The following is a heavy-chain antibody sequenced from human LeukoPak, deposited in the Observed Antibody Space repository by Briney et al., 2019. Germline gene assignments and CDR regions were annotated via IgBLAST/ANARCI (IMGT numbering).Heavy chain of an antibody. V-gene: IGHV1-24*01. J-gene: IGHJ4*02. Sequence: ASVKVSCKVSGYTLTELSMHWVRQAPGKGLEWMGGFDPEDGETIYAQKFQGRVTMTEDTSTDTAYMELSSLRSEDTAVYYCATAPDLLIAAAGTGTFDYWGQGTLATVSS. CDR3: ATAPDLLIAAAGTGTFDY. CDR2: FDPEDGET. D-gene: IGHD6-13*01. CDR1: GYTLTELS.